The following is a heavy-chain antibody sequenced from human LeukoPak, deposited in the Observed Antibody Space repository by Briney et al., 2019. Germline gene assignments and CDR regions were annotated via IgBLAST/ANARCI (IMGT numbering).Heavy chain of an antibody. V-gene: IGHV4-39*07. CDR2: FHYSGST. CDR1: GGSISSSRYY. D-gene: IGHD1-20*01. J-gene: IGHJ4*02. CDR3: ARLYRKTYKWNDQPDY. Sequence: SETLSLTCSVSGGSISSSRYYWGWIRQPPGKGLEWIGTFHYSGSTYYNPSLKSRVTISVNMSKNQFSLKLISVTAADTAVYYCARLYRKTYKWNDQPDYWRQGTLVTVSS.